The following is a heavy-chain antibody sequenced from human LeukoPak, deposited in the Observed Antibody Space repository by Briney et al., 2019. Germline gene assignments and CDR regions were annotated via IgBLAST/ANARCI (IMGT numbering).Heavy chain of an antibody. CDR2: IRYDGSNK. CDR1: GFTFSSYG. D-gene: IGHD5-18*01. V-gene: IGHV3-30*02. Sequence: GGSLRLSCAASGFTFSSYGMHWVRQAPGKGLEWVAFIRYDGSNKYYADSVKGRFTISRDNSKNTLYLQMNSPRAEDTAVYYCARRYSYGYFIDYWGQGTLVTVSS. J-gene: IGHJ4*02. CDR3: ARRYSYGYFIDY.